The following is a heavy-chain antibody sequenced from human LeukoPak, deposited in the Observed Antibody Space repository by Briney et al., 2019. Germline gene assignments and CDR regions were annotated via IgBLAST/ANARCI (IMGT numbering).Heavy chain of an antibody. J-gene: IGHJ4*02. D-gene: IGHD3-3*01. CDR2: INPSGGST. CDR1: GYTFTGYY. V-gene: IGHV1-46*01. CDR3: ARGPSGDFWSGWLD. Sequence: ASVKVSCKASGYTFTGYYMHWVRQAPGQGLEWMGIINPSGGSTSYAQKFQGRVNIIADESTSTAYMELTSLRFEDTAVYYCARGPSGDFWSGWLDWGQGTLVTVPS.